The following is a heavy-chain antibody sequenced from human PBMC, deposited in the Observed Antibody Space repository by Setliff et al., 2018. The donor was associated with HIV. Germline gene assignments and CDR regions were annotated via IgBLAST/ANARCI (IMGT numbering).Heavy chain of an antibody. J-gene: IGHJ4*02. D-gene: IGHD5-18*01. V-gene: IGHV4-38-2*01. CDR2: IYHSGNI. CDR3: ARGTWIQLSALALFDY. Sequence: PSETLSLTCAVSGYSISSGYYWGWIRQPPGKGLEWIGSIYHSGNIYYNPSLKSRVTISVDTSKNQFSLNLSSVTAADTAVYYCARGTWIQLSALALFDYWGQGTLVTAPQ. CDR1: GYSISSGYY.